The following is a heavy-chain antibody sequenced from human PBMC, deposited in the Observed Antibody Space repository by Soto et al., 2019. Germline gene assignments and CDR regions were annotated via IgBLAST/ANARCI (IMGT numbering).Heavy chain of an antibody. Sequence: GGSLRFSCAASGFTFSSYAMSWVRQAPGKGLEWVSAISGSGGSTYYADSVKGRFTISRDNSKNTLYLQMNSLRAEDTAVYYCEKLEYSSSSGDYWGQGTLVTVSS. V-gene: IGHV3-23*01. D-gene: IGHD6-6*01. J-gene: IGHJ4*02. CDR1: GFTFSSYA. CDR2: ISGSGGST. CDR3: EKLEYSSSSGDY.